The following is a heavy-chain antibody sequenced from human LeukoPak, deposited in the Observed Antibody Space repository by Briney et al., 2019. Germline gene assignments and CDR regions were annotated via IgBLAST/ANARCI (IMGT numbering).Heavy chain of an antibody. Sequence: SETLSLTCAVYGESFSGYYWTWIRQPPGKGLQWIGEIIESGATKYMSSLKSRVTISIDTSKSQFSLNLTSVTAADTAVYYCARGLASGYPPIPFDYWGQGTPVTVSS. CDR1: GESFSGYY. D-gene: IGHD3-3*01. CDR3: ARGLASGYPPIPFDY. CDR2: IIESGAT. V-gene: IGHV4-34*12. J-gene: IGHJ4*02.